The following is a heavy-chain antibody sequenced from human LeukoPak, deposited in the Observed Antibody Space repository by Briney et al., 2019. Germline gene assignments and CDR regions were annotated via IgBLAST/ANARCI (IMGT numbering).Heavy chain of an antibody. Sequence: SETLSLTCAVYGGSFSGYYWSWIRQPPGKGLEWIGEINHSGSTNYNPSLKSRVTISVDTSKNQFSLKLNSVTAADTAVYYCARRARPYYDFWSGQTPSWFDPWGQGTLVTVSS. CDR2: INHSGST. V-gene: IGHV4-34*01. CDR1: GGSFSGYY. J-gene: IGHJ5*02. CDR3: ARRARPYYDFWSGQTPSWFDP. D-gene: IGHD3-3*01.